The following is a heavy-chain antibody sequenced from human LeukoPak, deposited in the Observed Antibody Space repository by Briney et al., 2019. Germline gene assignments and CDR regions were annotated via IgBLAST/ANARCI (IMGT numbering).Heavy chain of an antibody. J-gene: IGHJ4*02. V-gene: IGHV1-2*02. CDR1: GYTFTGYY. CDR3: AAALGIVATGGDY. D-gene: IGHD5-12*01. CDR2: INPNSGGT. Sequence: ASVKVSCKASGYTFTGYYMHWVRQAPGQGLEWMGWINPNSGGTNYAQKFQGRVTMTRDTSISTAYMELSRLRSDDTAAYYCAAALGIVATGGDYWGQGTLVTVSS.